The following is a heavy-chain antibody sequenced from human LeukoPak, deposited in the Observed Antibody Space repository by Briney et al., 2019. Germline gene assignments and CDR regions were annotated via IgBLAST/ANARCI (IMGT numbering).Heavy chain of an antibody. J-gene: IGHJ4*02. CDR2: IYYSENT. Sequence: PSETLSLTCTVSGDSISSYYWSWIRQPPGKGLEWIGYIYYSENTYYNPSLKSRVTTSVDTSKNQFSLKLTSVTAADTAVYYCAKDLIASYYDFWSGYEACDYWGQGTLVTVSS. V-gene: IGHV4-59*13. CDR1: GDSISSYY. D-gene: IGHD3-3*01. CDR3: AKDLIASYYDFWSGYEACDY.